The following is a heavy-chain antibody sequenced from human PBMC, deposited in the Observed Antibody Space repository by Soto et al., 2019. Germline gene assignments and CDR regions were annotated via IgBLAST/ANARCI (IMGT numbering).Heavy chain of an antibody. J-gene: IGHJ6*02. D-gene: IGHD4-17*01. CDR1: GGTFSRYA. CDR3: ARPYGDYYYSGMDV. Sequence: QVQLVQSGAEVKKPGSSVKVSCKASGGTFSRYAISWVRQAPGQGLEWMGWIIPIFGTANYAQKFQGRVTITADDSTSTAYMELSSLRSEDTAVYYCARPYGDYYYSGMDVWCQGTTVTVSS. CDR2: IIPIFGTA. V-gene: IGHV1-69*12.